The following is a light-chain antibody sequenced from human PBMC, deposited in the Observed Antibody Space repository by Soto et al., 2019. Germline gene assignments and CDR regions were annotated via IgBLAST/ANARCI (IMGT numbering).Light chain of an antibody. CDR1: QSVSPN. Sequence: EMGMTQSPATLSVSPGERATLSCRASQSVSPNLAWYQHKPGQPPRLLFYGTSTRATGIPARFSGSASGTEFTLTIGSLQSEDFAVYYCQQYYNWPPMYTFGQGTKLEIK. J-gene: IGKJ2*01. CDR3: QQYYNWPPMYT. V-gene: IGKV3-15*01. CDR2: GTS.